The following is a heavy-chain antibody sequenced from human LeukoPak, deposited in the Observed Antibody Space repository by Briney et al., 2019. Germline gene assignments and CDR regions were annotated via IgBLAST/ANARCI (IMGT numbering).Heavy chain of an antibody. Sequence: GGSLRLSCAASGFTLSNYAMNWVRQAPGKGLEWVSAISGGGGSAVDADSVKGRFTISRDNSKNTLYLQMNSLRAEDTAVYYCARDCGGGSCYGPYDAFDIWGQGTMVTVSS. J-gene: IGHJ3*02. CDR1: GFTLSNYA. D-gene: IGHD2-15*01. CDR3: ARDCGGGSCYGPYDAFDI. V-gene: IGHV3-23*01. CDR2: ISGGGGSA.